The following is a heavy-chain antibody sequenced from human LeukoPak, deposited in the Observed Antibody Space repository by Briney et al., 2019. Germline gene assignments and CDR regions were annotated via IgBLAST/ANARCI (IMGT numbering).Heavy chain of an antibody. CDR2: ISSSSTNI. V-gene: IGHV3-21*04. CDR1: GFNFNVYG. Sequence: GGSLRLSCAVSGFNFNVYGMNWVRQAPGKGLEWVSSISSSSTNIYYADSVKGRFAISRDNAKNSLFLLMNSLRAEDTASYYCAKDIKGALRARGAFDIWGQGTMVTVSS. J-gene: IGHJ3*02. D-gene: IGHD3-10*01. CDR3: AKDIKGALRARGAFDI.